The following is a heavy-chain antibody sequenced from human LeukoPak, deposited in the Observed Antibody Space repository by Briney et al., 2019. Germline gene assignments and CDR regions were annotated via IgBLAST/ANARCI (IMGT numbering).Heavy chain of an antibody. J-gene: IGHJ5*02. CDR1: GGSISNYY. CDR2: IYYTGST. V-gene: IGHV4-59*01. CDR3: AKRPSIIVGVSNWFDP. D-gene: IGHD1-26*01. Sequence: PSETLSLTCTVSGGSISNYYWSWIRQPPGKGLEWIAYIYYTGSTNYNPSLKSRVTISVDTSKNQFSLKLSSVTAADTAVYYCAKRPSIIVGVSNWFDPWGQGTLVTVSS.